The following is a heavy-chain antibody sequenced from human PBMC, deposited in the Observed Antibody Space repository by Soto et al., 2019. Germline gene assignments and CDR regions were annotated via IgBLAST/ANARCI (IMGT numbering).Heavy chain of an antibody. V-gene: IGHV3-30*03. Sequence: QVQLVESGGGVVQPGRSLRLSCAASGFTFSSYGMHWVRQAPGKGLQWVAVISYDGSNKYYADSVKGRFTIYRDNSKNTLNLQMNSLRAEDTAVYYCVGSYYFGDYWGQGTLVTVSS. CDR1: GFTFSSYG. CDR3: VGSYYFGDY. CDR2: ISYDGSNK. D-gene: IGHD3-22*01. J-gene: IGHJ4*02.